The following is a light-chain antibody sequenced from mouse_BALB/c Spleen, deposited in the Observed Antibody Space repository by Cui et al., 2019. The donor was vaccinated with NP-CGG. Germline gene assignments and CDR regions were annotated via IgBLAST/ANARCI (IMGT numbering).Light chain of an antibody. J-gene: IGLJ1*01. Sequence: QAVVSQESALTISPGKTVTLTCRSSIGAVTTSNYANWVQEKPDHLFTGLIGGTNNRVPGVPARFSGSLIGDKAALTITGAQTEDEAIYFCALWYTNHWVFGGGTKLTVL. V-gene: IGLV1*01. CDR1: IGAVTTSNY. CDR2: GTN. CDR3: ALWYTNHWV.